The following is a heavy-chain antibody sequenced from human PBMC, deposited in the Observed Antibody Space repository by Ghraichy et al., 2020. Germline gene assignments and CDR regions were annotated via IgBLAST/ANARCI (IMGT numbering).Heavy chain of an antibody. J-gene: IGHJ4*02. CDR1: GFTFSSYS. CDR3: ARDQRIAAADRPSFFDY. CDR2: ISSSSSYI. D-gene: IGHD6-13*01. V-gene: IGHV3-21*01. Sequence: GGSLRLSCAASGFTFSSYSMNWVRQAPGKGLEWVSSISSSSSYIYYADSVKGRFTISRDNAKNSLYLQMNSLRAEDTAVYYCARDQRIAAADRPSFFDYWGQGTLVTVSS.